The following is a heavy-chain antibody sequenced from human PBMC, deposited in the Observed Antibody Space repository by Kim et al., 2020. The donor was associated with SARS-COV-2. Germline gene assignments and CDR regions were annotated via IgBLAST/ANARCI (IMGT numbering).Heavy chain of an antibody. CDR1: GGTFSSYA. V-gene: IGHV1-69*13. J-gene: IGHJ6*02. CDR2: IIPIFGTA. CDR3: ARAEYYYGSGSYYKLGYGMDV. D-gene: IGHD3-10*01. Sequence: SVKVSCKASGGTFSSYAISWVRQAPGQGLEWMGGIIPIFGTANYAQKFQGRVTITADESTSTAYMELSSLRSEDTAVYYCARAEYYYGSGSYYKLGYGMDVWGQGTTVTVSS.